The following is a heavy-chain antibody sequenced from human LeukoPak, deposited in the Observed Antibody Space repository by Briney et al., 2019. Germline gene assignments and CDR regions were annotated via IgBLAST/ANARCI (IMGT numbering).Heavy chain of an antibody. CDR3: ARIRSNYHSVELAAFDI. J-gene: IGHJ3*02. D-gene: IGHD1-7*01. V-gene: IGHV1-69*01. Sequence: SVKVSCKASGGTFSSYAISWVRQAPGQGLEWMGGIIPIFGTANYAQKFQGRVTITADESTSTAYMELSSLRSEDTAVYYCARIRSNYHSVELAAFDIWGQGTMVTVSS. CDR2: IIPIFGTA. CDR1: GGTFSSYA.